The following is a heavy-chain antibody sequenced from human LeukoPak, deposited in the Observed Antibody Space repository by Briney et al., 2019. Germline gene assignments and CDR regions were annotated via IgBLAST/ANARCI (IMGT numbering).Heavy chain of an antibody. V-gene: IGHV3-53*01. CDR1: GFTVSSNY. CDR2: IYSGGST. CDR3: AIGSLAGYFDWNHYFDY. D-gene: IGHD3-9*01. Sequence: GGSLRLSCAASGFTVSSNYMSWVRQAPGKGLEWVSVIYSGGSTYYADSVKGRFTISRDNSKNTLYLQMNSLRAEDTAVYYCAIGSLAGYFDWNHYFDYRGQGTLVTVSS. J-gene: IGHJ4*02.